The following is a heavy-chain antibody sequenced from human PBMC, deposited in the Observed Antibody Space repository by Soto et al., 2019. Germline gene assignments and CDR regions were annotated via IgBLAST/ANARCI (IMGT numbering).Heavy chain of an antibody. V-gene: IGHV2-26*01. J-gene: IGHJ4*02. CDR3: ARINGYYFDS. D-gene: IGHD2-8*01. CDR1: GFSLSNPRMG. Sequence: QVTLKESGPVLVKPTETLTLTCAVSGFSLSNPRMGVSWIRQPPGKALEWVAHIFSSDGKSYSPSLRSRLTISKDTSKSRVVLIMTNMDPVDTATYYCARINGYYFDSWGQGTLVTVSS. CDR2: IFSSDGK.